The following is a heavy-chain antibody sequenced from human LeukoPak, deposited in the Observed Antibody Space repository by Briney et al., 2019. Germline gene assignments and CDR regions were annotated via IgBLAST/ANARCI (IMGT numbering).Heavy chain of an antibody. V-gene: IGHV3-30-3*01. CDR3: AVGSWGYFDY. Sequence: GGSLRLSCAASGFTFSSYAMHWVRQAPGKGLEWVAVISYDGSNKYYADSVKGRFTISRDNSKNTLYLQMNSLRAEDTGVYYCAVGSWGYFDYWGQGTLVTVSS. D-gene: IGHD7-27*01. CDR2: ISYDGSNK. CDR1: GFTFSSYA. J-gene: IGHJ4*02.